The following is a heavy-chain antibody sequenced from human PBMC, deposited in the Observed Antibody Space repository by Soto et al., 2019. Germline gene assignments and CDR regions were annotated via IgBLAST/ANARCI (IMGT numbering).Heavy chain of an antibody. CDR2: IYYSGST. V-gene: IGHV4-39*01. CDR3: ARRLSGSYYFNY. CDR1: GGSISSSSYY. Sequence: SETLSLTCTVSGGSISSSSYYWGWIRQSPGKGLEWIGSIYYSGSTYYNPSLKSRVTISVDTSKNQFSLKLSSVTAADTAVYYCARRLSGSYYFNYWGQGTLVTVSS. J-gene: IGHJ4*02. D-gene: IGHD1-26*01.